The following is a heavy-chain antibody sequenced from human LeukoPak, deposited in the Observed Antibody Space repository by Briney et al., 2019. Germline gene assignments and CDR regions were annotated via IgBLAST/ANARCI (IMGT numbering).Heavy chain of an antibody. CDR3: AREVRKTIFGVVIIGWFDP. CDR1: GCTFSSYA. Sequence: SVKVSCKASGCTFSSYAISWVRQAPGQGLEWMGGIIPIFGTANYAQKFQGRVTITADESTSTAYMELSSLRSEDTAVYYCAREVRKTIFGVVIIGWFDPWGQGTLVTVSS. V-gene: IGHV1-69*13. D-gene: IGHD3-3*01. J-gene: IGHJ5*02. CDR2: IIPIFGTA.